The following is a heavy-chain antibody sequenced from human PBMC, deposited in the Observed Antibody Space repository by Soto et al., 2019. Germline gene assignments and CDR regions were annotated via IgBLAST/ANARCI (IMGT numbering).Heavy chain of an antibody. D-gene: IGHD3-10*01. Sequence: QVQLQESGPGLVKPSETLSLICTVSGASISSYYWSWIRQPPGKGLEWIGYIYYTGGTDYNPSLKCRVSFSVDKSKIQFSLKLDSVTAADTAVYYCVRGGYYFGSGSHFDYWGQGTLVTVSS. V-gene: IGHV4-59*01. J-gene: IGHJ4*02. CDR1: GASISSYY. CDR3: VRGGYYFGSGSHFDY. CDR2: IYYTGGT.